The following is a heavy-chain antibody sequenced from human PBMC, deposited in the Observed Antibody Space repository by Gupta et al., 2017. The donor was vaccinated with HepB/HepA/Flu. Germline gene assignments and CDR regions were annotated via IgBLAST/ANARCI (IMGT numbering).Heavy chain of an antibody. J-gene: IGHJ4*02. CDR2: ISSSGGTI. D-gene: IGHD4-17*01. V-gene: IGHV3-48*03. CDR3: ATWWAVTTNY. Sequence: EVQLVESGGDLGQPGGSLRLSCAVSGFTFSSYEMNWVRQAPGKGLEWISYISSSGGTIYYADSVKGRFNISRDNAKNSLYLQMNSLRAEDTAVYYCATWWAVTTNYWGQGTLVTVSS. CDR1: GFTFSSYE.